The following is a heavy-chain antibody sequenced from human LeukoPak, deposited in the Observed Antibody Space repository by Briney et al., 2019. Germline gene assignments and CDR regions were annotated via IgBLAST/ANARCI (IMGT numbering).Heavy chain of an antibody. CDR3: ARAPGIMSGNWRFDY. D-gene: IGHD3-16*01. V-gene: IGHV4-59*12. CDR1: GRSISPYY. J-gene: IGHJ4*02. CDR2: IYYSGST. Sequence: SETLSLTCTVSGRSISPYYWTSIRQPTAKGLEWIGYIYYSGSTNYNPSLTSRVTMSVDTSKNQFSLKLSSVSGADTAVYYCARAPGIMSGNWRFDYWGQGTLVTVSS.